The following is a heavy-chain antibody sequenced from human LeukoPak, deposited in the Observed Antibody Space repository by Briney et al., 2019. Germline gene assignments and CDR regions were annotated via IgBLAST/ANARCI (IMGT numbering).Heavy chain of an antibody. CDR2: ISGSGGST. CDR1: GFTFSSYA. CDR3: AKGGAYYDFWSGYYDENWFDP. D-gene: IGHD3-3*01. V-gene: IGHV3-23*01. J-gene: IGHJ5*02. Sequence: GGSLRLSCAASGFTFSSYAMSWVRQAPGKGLEWVSAISGSGGSTYYADSVKGRFTISRDNTKNTLYLQMNSLRAEDTAVYYCAKGGAYYDFWSGYYDENWFDPWGQGTLVTVSS.